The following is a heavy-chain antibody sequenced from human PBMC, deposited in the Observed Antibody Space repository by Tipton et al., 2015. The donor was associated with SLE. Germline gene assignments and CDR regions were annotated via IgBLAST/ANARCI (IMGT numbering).Heavy chain of an antibody. D-gene: IGHD1-26*01. Sequence: TLSLTCAVSGSSINSDYFWGWIRRPPGKGLEWIGSVFHGGTTYYNPSLKSRVTMSMDTSKNRFFLQLSSVTAADTAVYYCARVDSGNLLFDLWGQGTLVTVSS. V-gene: IGHV4-38-2*01. CDR2: VFHGGTT. CDR3: ARVDSGNLLFDL. J-gene: IGHJ4*02. CDR1: GSSINSDYF.